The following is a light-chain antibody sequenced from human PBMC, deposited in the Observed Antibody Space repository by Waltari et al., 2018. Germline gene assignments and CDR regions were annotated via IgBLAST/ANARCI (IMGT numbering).Light chain of an antibody. V-gene: IGKV4-1*01. CDR1: QSLLYSPNHKNY. J-gene: IGKJ1*01. Sequence: DIVMTQSPDSLAVSLGERATINCKSSQSLLYSPNHKNYLTWYQQKPGQPPKLLIYWASTRESGVPDRFSGSGSGTDFTLTISSLQAEDVAVYYCQQYYSTPRTFGQGTKVEIK. CDR2: WAS. CDR3: QQYYSTPRT.